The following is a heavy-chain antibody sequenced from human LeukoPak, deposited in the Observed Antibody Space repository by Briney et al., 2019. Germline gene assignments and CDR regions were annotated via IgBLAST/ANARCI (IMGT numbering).Heavy chain of an antibody. CDR2: ISAYNGNT. V-gene: IGHV1-18*04. Sequence: ASVKVSCKASGYTLTGFYLHWVRQAPGQGLEWMGWISAYNGNTNYAQKLQGRVTMTTDTSTSTAYMELRSLRSDDTAVYYCARVMGDGSGSSWGQGTLVTVSS. CDR1: GYTLTGFY. CDR3: ARVMGDGSGSS. D-gene: IGHD3-10*01. J-gene: IGHJ5*02.